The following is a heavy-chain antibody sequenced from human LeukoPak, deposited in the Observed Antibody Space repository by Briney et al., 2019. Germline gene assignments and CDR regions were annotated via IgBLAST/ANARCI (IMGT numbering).Heavy chain of an antibody. CDR2: IYSGGST. D-gene: IGHD6-6*01. CDR1: GFTVSSNY. V-gene: IGHV3-53*01. Sequence: GGSLRLSCAAYGFTVSSNYMSWVRQAPGKGLEWVSVIYSGGSTYYADSVKGRFTISRDNSKNTLYLQMNSLRAEDTAVYYCARGEGLAARLWFDPWGQGTLVTVSS. CDR3: ARGEGLAARLWFDP. J-gene: IGHJ5*02.